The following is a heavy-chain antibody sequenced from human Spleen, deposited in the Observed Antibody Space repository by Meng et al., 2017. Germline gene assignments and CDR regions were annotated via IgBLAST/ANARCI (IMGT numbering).Heavy chain of an antibody. Sequence: GESLKISCAASGFTFSTYTMNWVRQAPGKGLEWVSSISSRSSYTYYADSVKGRFTISRDNAKDSLYLQMNSLRAEDTAVYYCATQIAVSGHDAFDIWGQGTMVTVSS. CDR2: ISSRSSYT. D-gene: IGHD6-19*01. CDR1: GFTFSTYT. J-gene: IGHJ3*02. CDR3: ATQIAVSGHDAFDI. V-gene: IGHV3-21*01.